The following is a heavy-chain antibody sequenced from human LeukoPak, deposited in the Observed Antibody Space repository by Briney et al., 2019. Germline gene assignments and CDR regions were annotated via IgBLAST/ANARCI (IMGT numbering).Heavy chain of an antibody. CDR1: GFTFSSYS. J-gene: IGHJ4*02. CDR2: ISSSSSYI. Sequence: GGSLRLSCAASGFTFSSYSMNWVRQAPGKGLEWVSSISSSSSYIYYADSVKGRFTISRDNAKNSLYLQMNSLRAEDTAVYYCARVVGGSGSYYYFDYWGQGTLVTVSS. V-gene: IGHV3-21*01. CDR3: ARVVGGSGSYYYFDY. D-gene: IGHD3-10*01.